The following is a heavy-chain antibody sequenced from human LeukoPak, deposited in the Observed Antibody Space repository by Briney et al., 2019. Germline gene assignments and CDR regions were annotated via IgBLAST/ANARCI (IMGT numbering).Heavy chain of an antibody. CDR3: ARDLLVAATTLDY. Sequence: PGGSLRLSCAASGFTVSSNYMSWVRQAPGKGLEWVAVISYDGSNKYYADSVKGRFTISRDNSKNTLYLQMNSLRAEDTAVYYCARDLLVAATTLDYWGQGTLVTVSS. CDR1: GFTVSSNY. J-gene: IGHJ4*02. V-gene: IGHV3-30*03. D-gene: IGHD2-15*01. CDR2: ISYDGSNK.